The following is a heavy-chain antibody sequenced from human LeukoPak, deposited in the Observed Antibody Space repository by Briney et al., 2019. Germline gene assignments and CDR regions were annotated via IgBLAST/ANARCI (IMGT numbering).Heavy chain of an antibody. CDR1: GFTFSSYA. D-gene: IGHD3-22*01. CDR3: ARMGYYYDSSGPFDY. V-gene: IGHV3-23*01. Sequence: GGSLRLSCAASGFTFSSYAMSWVRQAPGKGLEWVSAISGSGGSTYYADSVKGRFTISRDNSKNTLYLQMNSLRAEDTAVYYCARMGYYYDSSGPFDYWGQGTLVTVSS. J-gene: IGHJ4*02. CDR2: ISGSGGST.